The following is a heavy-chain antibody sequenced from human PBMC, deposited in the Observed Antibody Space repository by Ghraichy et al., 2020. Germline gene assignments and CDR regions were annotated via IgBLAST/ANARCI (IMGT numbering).Heavy chain of an antibody. CDR1: GFTFSSYG. J-gene: IGHJ4*02. D-gene: IGHD6-13*01. CDR2: IWYDGSNK. Sequence: LSLTCAASGFTFSSYGMHWVRQAPGKGLEWVAVIWYDGSNKYYADSVKGRFTISRDNSKNTLYLQMNSLRAEDTAVYYCARGENTDSSSWYYFDYWGQGTLVTVSS. CDR3: ARGENTDSSSWYYFDY. V-gene: IGHV3-33*08.